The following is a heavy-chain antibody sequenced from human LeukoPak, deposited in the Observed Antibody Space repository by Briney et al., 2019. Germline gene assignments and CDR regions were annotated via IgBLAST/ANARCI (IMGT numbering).Heavy chain of an antibody. Sequence: SETLSLTCTVSGGSINNYYWSWIRQPAGKGLEWIGRIYTRGSTNYNPSLKSRVTMSVDTSKNQFSLKLSSVTAADTAVYFCAREILVEIYPDYFDLWGQGILVTVSS. CDR1: GGSINNYY. V-gene: IGHV4-4*07. CDR2: IYTRGST. J-gene: IGHJ4*02. D-gene: IGHD3-3*01. CDR3: AREILVEIYPDYFDL.